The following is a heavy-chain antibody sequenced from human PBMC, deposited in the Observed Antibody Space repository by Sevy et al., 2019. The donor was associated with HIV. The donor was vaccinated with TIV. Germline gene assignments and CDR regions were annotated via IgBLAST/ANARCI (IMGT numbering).Heavy chain of an antibody. CDR1: GFTFAKYS. J-gene: IGHJ4*02. CDR2: FSFGCGRI. V-gene: IGHV3-23*01. D-gene: IGHD2-8*01. CDR3: AREGCTQPHDY. Sequence: GGSLRLSCAASGFTFAKYSMSWVRQAPGKGLEWVSTFSFGCGRINYADSEKGRFTISRDDSKNTLFLQMNSLRAEDTATYFCAREGCTQPHDYWRQGTLVTVSS.